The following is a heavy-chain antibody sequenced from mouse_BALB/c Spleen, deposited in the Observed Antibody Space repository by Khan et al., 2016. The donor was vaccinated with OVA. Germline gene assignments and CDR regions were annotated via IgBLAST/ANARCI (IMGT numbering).Heavy chain of an antibody. V-gene: IGHV1S29*02. J-gene: IGHJ3*01. CDR1: GYTFTDYN. CDR2: FFPNSGGS. D-gene: IGHD1-2*01. Sequence: EVQLQESGPEVVKPGASVKISCKASGYTFTDYNMDWVKQRHGKSLEWIGYFFPNSGGSAYNQKFKTKATLTVDISSSTAYMDLRSLTSEDSAVYYCARSGYGSFAFWGQGTLVTVSA. CDR3: ARSGYGSFAF.